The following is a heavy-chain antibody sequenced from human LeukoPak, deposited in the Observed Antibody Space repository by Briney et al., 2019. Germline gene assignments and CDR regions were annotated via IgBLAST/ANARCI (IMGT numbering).Heavy chain of an antibody. CDR1: GFTFSSYW. CDR2: ISTDGSST. V-gene: IGHV3-74*01. Sequence: PGGSLRLSCAASGFTFSSYWMHWVRQAPGKGLVWVSRISTDGSSTNSADSVKGRLTISRDNAKITLYLQMNSLRAEDTAVYYCVREYSSSSGRAFDIWGQGTMVTVSP. J-gene: IGHJ3*02. CDR3: VREYSSSSGRAFDI. D-gene: IGHD6-6*01.